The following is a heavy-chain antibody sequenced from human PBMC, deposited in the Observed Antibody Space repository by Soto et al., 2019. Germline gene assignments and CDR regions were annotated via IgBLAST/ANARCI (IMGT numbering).Heavy chain of an antibody. Sequence: EVQLVESGGGLIQPGGSLRLSCAASGFTVSYFYMNWVRQAPGKGLEWVSVIYGGDSTYYADSVKGRFTTSRDSSKNTVYLQMNSLGAEDTAVYYCARVDSVDYYYGMDVWGQGTTVTVSS. D-gene: IGHD2-15*01. CDR3: ARVDSVDYYYGMDV. CDR2: IYGGDST. V-gene: IGHV3-53*01. J-gene: IGHJ6*02. CDR1: GFTVSYFY.